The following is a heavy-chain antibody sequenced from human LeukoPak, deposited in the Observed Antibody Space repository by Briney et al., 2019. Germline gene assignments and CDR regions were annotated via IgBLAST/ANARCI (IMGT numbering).Heavy chain of an antibody. CDR1: GFTFSSYE. V-gene: IGHV3-48*03. J-gene: IGHJ4*02. D-gene: IGHD6-6*01. CDR2: ISSNGGTV. CDR3: ARVLGYDSSYVDY. Sequence: GGSLRLSCAASGFTFSSYEMNWVRQAPGKGLGWVSYISSNGGTVYYADSVKGRFTISRDNSKNSLFLQMNSLRAEDTAFYYCARVLGYDSSYVDYWGQGTLVTVSS.